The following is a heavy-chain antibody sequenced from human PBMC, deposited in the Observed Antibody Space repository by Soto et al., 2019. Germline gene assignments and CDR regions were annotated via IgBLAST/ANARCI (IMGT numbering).Heavy chain of an antibody. V-gene: IGHV4-39*01. CDR1: GGSISSSSYY. J-gene: IGHJ4*02. Sequence: QLQLQESGPGLVKPSETLSLTCTVSGGSISSSSYYWGWIRQPPGKGLEWIGSIYYSGSTSYNPSLKGRVTIHVDTSKIRFSLTLSSVTAADTAVYYCARRQSSSWYGLWGQGTLVTVSS. CDR3: ARRQSSSWYGL. CDR2: IYYSGST. D-gene: IGHD6-13*01.